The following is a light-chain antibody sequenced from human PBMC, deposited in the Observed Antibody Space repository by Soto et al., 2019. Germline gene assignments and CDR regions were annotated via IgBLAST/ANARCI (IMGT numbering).Light chain of an antibody. J-gene: IGKJ5*01. CDR2: DSS. CDR1: QSVSGF. CDR3: QQRRRLVT. V-gene: IGKV3-11*01. Sequence: DIVLTQSPVTLSLSPGQRATLSSRASQSVSGFLAWYQHKPGPSPRLLIYDSSHRATGIPARLSGGGSETDFTLTIRSLEPEDFAVYYCQQRRRLVTFGQGTRLEIK.